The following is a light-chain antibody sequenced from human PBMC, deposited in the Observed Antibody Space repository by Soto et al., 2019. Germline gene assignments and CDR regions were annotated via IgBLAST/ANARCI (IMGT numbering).Light chain of an antibody. Sequence: QSLLTQPPSASGTLGQRVTISCSGSTSNIGTNSVNWYQHLPATAPNLLIYDNNQRPSEVPDRFSGSRSGTSASLAISGLQFEDEAEYFCATWDDNLNIWVFGAGTKVTVL. J-gene: IGLJ3*02. V-gene: IGLV1-44*01. CDR1: TSNIGTNS. CDR3: ATWDDNLNIWV. CDR2: DNN.